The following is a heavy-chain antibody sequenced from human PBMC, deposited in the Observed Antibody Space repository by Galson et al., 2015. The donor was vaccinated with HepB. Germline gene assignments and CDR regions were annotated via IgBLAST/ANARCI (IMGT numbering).Heavy chain of an antibody. CDR2: IDSDGSGT. Sequence: SLRLSCAASGFTFSSYWMHWVRQPPGKGLVWVSRIDSDGSGTRYADSVKGRFTISRDNAKNTLYLQMNSLRAEDTAEYYCVRGRYSNGCNYFDYWGQGSLLTVSS. D-gene: IGHD6-19*01. J-gene: IGHJ4*02. CDR3: VRGRYSNGCNYFDY. CDR1: GFTFSSYW. V-gene: IGHV3-74*01.